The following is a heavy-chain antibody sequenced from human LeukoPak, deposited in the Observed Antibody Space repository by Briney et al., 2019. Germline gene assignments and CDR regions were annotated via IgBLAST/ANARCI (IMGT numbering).Heavy chain of an antibody. CDR1: VGSITIYS. V-gene: IGHV4-4*09. CDR2: IDVIASI. CDR3: PRRQQTAGDDWLANWFDP. Sequence: SETLSLTCTISVGSITIYSWYWMRQPLGRGLEWMGYIDVIASIKTNPTLESRITISVDTAKNQFSLKLNSAPAADTAFSYCPRRQQTAGDDWLANWFDPWGQGTLVTVPS. J-gene: IGHJ5*02. D-gene: IGHD6-13*01.